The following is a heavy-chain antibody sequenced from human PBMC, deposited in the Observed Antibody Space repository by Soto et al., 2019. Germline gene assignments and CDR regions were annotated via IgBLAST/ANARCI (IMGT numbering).Heavy chain of an antibody. V-gene: IGHV3-48*02. CDR2: ISSSSSTI. D-gene: IGHD3-3*01. CDR1: GFTFSSYS. J-gene: IGHJ6*02. CDR3: ARDADFWSGYYTGIGADYYGMDV. Sequence: GGSLRLSCAASGFTFSSYSMNWVRQAPGKGLEWGSYISSSSSTIYYADSVKGRFTISRDNAKNSLYLQMNSLRDEDTAVYYCARDADFWSGYYTGIGADYYGMDVWGQGTTVTVSS.